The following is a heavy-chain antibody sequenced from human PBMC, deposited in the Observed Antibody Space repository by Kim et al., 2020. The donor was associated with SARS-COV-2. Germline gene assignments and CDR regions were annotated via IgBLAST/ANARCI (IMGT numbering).Heavy chain of an antibody. CDR2: ISYDGSNK. Sequence: GGSLRLSCAASGFTFSSYAMHWVRQAPGKGLEWVAVISYDGSNKYYADSVKGRFTISRDNSKNTLYLQMNSLRAEDTAVYYCAREGDHCSSTSCYYYYM. CDR1: GFTFSSYA. D-gene: IGHD2-2*01. CDR3: AREGDHCSSTSCYYYYM. J-gene: IGHJ6*03. V-gene: IGHV3-30-3*01.